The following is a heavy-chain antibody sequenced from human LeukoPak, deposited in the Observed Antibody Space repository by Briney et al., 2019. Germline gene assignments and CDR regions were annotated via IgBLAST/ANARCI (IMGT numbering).Heavy chain of an antibody. CDR1: GFIFSTHS. J-gene: IGHJ4*02. Sequence: GGSLRLSCAASGFIFSTHSMSWVRQAPGKGLECASSISSGSSHIYYADSMKGRFTISRDNAKNSLFLQMNSLRAEDTAVYYCARDFRTQLDGYSPPYHFDYWGQGALVTVSS. CDR2: ISSGSSHI. D-gene: IGHD5-24*01. V-gene: IGHV3-21*01. CDR3: ARDFRTQLDGYSPPYHFDY.